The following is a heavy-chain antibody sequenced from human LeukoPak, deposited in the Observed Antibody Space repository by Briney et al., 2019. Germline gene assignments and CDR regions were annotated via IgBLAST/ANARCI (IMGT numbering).Heavy chain of an antibody. J-gene: IGHJ3*01. CDR1: GGTFSSYA. CDR3: AELTIFGVVSPWEAFDV. V-gene: IGHV1-69*04. Sequence: ASVKVSCKASGGTFSSYAISWVRQAPGQGLEWMGRIIPILGIANYAQKFQGRVTITADKSTSTAYMELSSLRSEDTAVYYCAELTIFGVVSPWEAFDVWGQGTMVTVSS. CDR2: IIPILGIA. D-gene: IGHD3-3*01.